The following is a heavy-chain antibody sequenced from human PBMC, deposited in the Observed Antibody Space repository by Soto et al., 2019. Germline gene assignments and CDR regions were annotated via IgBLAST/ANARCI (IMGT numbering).Heavy chain of an antibody. Sequence: QITLRESGPTLVKPTQTLTLTCTFSGFSLSTSEVGVGWFRQPPGKALEWLALIYWDDDKRYSPSLKSRLTITKDTSKTRVVLTMTNMDPVDTATYYCAHRFDWYYFNQWGQGTLVTVSS. V-gene: IGHV2-5*02. CDR1: GFSLSTSEVG. J-gene: IGHJ4*02. CDR2: IYWDDDK. CDR3: AHRFDWYYFNQ. D-gene: IGHD3-9*01.